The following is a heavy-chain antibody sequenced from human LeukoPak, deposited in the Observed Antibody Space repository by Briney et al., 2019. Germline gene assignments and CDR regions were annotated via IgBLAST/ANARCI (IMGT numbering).Heavy chain of an antibody. V-gene: IGHV3-23*01. CDR3: AKDRSSSWSIDAFDI. D-gene: IGHD6-13*01. CDR2: ISGSGGST. Sequence: GGSLRLSCAAAGFTFSNYAMSWVRQAPGKGLEWVSAISGSGGSTYYADSVKGRFTISRDNSKNTVFLQMHGLRAEDTAVYYCAKDRSSSWSIDAFDIWGQGTMVTVSS. J-gene: IGHJ3*02. CDR1: GFTFSNYA.